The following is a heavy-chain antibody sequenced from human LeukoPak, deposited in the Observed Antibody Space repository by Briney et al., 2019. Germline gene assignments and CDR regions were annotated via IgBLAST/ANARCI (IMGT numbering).Heavy chain of an antibody. CDR3: ARKVGDY. CDR2: INQDASVS. J-gene: IGHJ4*02. D-gene: IGHD3-16*01. Sequence: PGGSLSLSCSASGFTFSDYWMSWVRQAPGQGLEWVANINQDASVSHYIDSVKGRFTVSRDNAKNSLFLQMNRLRAEDTALYYCARKVGDYWGQGTLVTVSS. V-gene: IGHV3-7*01. CDR1: GFTFSDYW.